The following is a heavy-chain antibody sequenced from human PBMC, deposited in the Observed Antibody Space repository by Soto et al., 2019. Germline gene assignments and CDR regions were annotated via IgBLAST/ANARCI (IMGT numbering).Heavy chain of an antibody. Sequence: QITLQESGPTVVEPTETLTLTCTFSGLSLTTTGVGVGWIRQPPGKALEWLAIIYWNGDQRYNPAMRHRLTLTKDTSNIQVVLTVTNVESVDTATYFCAQRRHLFTLFGVVEVWFDPWGQGTLVSVSS. CDR2: IYWNGDQ. J-gene: IGHJ5*02. CDR3: AQRRHLFTLFGVVEVWFDP. D-gene: IGHD3-3*01. V-gene: IGHV2-5*01. CDR1: GLSLTTTGVG.